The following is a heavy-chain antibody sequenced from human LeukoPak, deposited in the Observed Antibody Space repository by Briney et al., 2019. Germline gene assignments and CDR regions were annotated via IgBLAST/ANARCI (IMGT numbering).Heavy chain of an antibody. J-gene: IGHJ4*02. CDR1: GFTFSSYA. D-gene: IGHD2-15*01. CDR2: ISGSGGST. CDR3: AKGKGSSSSSIDW. Sequence: GASLRLSCAASGFTFSSYAMSWVRQAPGKGLEWVSAISGSGGSTYYADSVKGRFTISRDNSKNILYLQIHSLRAEDTAVYYCAKGKGSSSSSIDWWGQGTLVTVSS. V-gene: IGHV3-23*01.